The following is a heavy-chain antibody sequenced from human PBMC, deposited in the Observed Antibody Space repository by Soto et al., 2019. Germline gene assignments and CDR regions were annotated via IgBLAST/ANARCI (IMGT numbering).Heavy chain of an antibody. CDR2: MKRKTDGGTT. J-gene: IGHJ6*02. CDR3: TTDFPPGRAYYYYYGMDV. V-gene: IGHV3-15*07. Sequence: PGGSLTLSCAASGFTFSSYGMNWVRQAPGKGLEWVGRMKRKTDGGTTDYAAPVKGRFTISRDDSKNTLYLQMNSLKTEDTAVYYCTTDFPPGRAYYYYYGMDVWGQGTTVTVSS. CDR1: GFTFSSYG.